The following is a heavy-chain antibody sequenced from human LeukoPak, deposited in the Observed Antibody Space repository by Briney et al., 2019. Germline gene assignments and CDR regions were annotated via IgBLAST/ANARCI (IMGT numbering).Heavy chain of an antibody. V-gene: IGHV4-34*01. CDR2: INHSGRT. CDR3: ARVIATNWFDP. J-gene: IGHJ5*02. D-gene: IGHD2/OR15-2a*01. CDR1: GGSFSDYY. Sequence: KASETLSLTCGVYGGSFSDYYWSWIRQSPGKGLEWIGEINHSGRTNYNPSLKSRVAISVDTSKNQFSLKPSSVTAADTAVYYCARVIATNWFDPWGRGTLVTVPS.